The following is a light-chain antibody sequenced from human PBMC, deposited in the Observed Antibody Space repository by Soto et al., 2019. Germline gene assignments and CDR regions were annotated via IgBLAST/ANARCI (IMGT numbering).Light chain of an antibody. CDR2: DVS. J-gene: IGLJ2*01. CDR3: SSFTSSITLV. CDR1: SSDVGGYDY. Sequence: QSALTQPASVCGSPGQSITISCTGTSSDVGGYDYVSWYQQHPGKAPKLMIYDVSNRPSGVSNRFSGSKSGNTASLTISGLQAEDEADYYCSSFTSSITLVFGGGTKLTVL. V-gene: IGLV2-14*03.